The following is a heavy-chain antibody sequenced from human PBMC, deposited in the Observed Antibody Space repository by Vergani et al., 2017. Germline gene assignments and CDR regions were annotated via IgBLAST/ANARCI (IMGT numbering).Heavy chain of an antibody. CDR3: ARDRRXGELSHYYYYGMDV. J-gene: IGHJ6*02. CDR2: ISSSSSYI. D-gene: IGHD3-16*02. Sequence: EVQLVESGGGIVKPGGSLRLSCAASGFTFSSYSMNWVRQAPGKGLEWVSSISSSSSYIYYADSVKGRFTISRDNAKNSLYLQMNSLRAEDTAVYYCARDRRXGELSHYYYYGMDVWGQGTTVTVSS. CDR1: GFTFSSYS. V-gene: IGHV3-21*01.